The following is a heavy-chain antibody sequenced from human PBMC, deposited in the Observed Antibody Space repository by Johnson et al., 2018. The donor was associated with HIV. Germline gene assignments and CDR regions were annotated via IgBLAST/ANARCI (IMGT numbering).Heavy chain of an antibody. CDR2: ISYDGSNK. Sequence: QVQLVEPRGGVVQPGRSLRLTCAASGFTFSSYGMHWVRQAPGKGLEWVAVISYDGSNKYYVDSVKGRFTISRDTSKKSVFLQMNSLRPEDTAVYYCAKETRDSRSAFDIWGQGTLVTVSS. V-gene: IGHV3-30*18. CDR1: GFTFSSYG. D-gene: IGHD4-11*01. CDR3: AKETRDSRSAFDI. J-gene: IGHJ3*02.